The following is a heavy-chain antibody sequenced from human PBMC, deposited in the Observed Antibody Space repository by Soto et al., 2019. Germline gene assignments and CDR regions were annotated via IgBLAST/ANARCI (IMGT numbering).Heavy chain of an antibody. CDR1: GFTFGDYA. CDR2: IRSKAYGGTT. CDR3: TRVALPGIRAFDI. J-gene: IGHJ3*02. Sequence: GGSLRLSCTASGFTFGDYAMSWFRQAPGKGLEWVGFIRSKAYGGTTEYAASVKGRFTISRDDSKSIAYLKMNSLKTDDTAVYYCTRVALPGIRAFDIWGQGTMVTVSS. D-gene: IGHD3-16*01. V-gene: IGHV3-49*03.